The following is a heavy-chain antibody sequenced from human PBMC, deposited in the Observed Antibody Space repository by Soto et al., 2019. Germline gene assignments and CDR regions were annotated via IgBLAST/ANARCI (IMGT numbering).Heavy chain of an antibody. J-gene: IGHJ5*02. Sequence: ASVKVSCKASGYTFTSYGSSWVRQAPGQGLEWMGWISAYNGNTNYAQKLQGRVTMTTDTSTSTAYMELRSLRSDDPAVYYCASAPFHYEPWFEPWGQGTLVTVSS. CDR2: ISAYNGNT. CDR1: GYTFTSYG. D-gene: IGHD4-17*01. CDR3: ASAPFHYEPWFEP. V-gene: IGHV1-18*01.